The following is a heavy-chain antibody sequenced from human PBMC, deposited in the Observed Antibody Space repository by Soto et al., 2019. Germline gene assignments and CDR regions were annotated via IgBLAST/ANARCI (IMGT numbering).Heavy chain of an antibody. CDR2: ITGSGGST. D-gene: IGHD1-7*01. CDR1: GFAFSTYA. J-gene: IGHJ3*01. V-gene: IGHV3-23*01. Sequence: PGGSLRLSCAASGFAFSTYAMTWVRQAPGKGLEWVSTITGSGGSTYFADSVKGRFTISRDNSKNTLYLQMNSLRAEDTAVYYCAKDRTTMYDAFDVWGQGTMVTVSS. CDR3: AKDRTTMYDAFDV.